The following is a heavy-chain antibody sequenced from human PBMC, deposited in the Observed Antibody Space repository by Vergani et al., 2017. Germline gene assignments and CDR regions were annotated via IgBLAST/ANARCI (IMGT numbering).Heavy chain of an antibody. J-gene: IGHJ4*02. Sequence: QVQVVQSGAEVKKSGASVKVSCKTSGYTFSNDYMHWVRQAPGQGLEWMGIINPSGGHTNYAQKFQGRVTMTKDTSTSTVYMELSSLRSEDTAIYYCASGNYVILTGYRYWGQGTLVTVSA. CDR1: GYTFSNDY. V-gene: IGHV1-46*03. CDR2: INPSGGHT. CDR3: ASGNYVILTGYRY. D-gene: IGHD3-9*01.